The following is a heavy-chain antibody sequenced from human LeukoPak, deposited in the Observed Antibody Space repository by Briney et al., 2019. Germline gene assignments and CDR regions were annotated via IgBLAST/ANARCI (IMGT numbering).Heavy chain of an antibody. J-gene: IGHJ4*02. D-gene: IGHD2-8*02. Sequence: SETLSLTCAVSGDSISTRNWWNWVRPPPGKGLDWIGEISHGGSTKYNPSLKNRVTIPKDNSKNEFSLKLNSVTAADTAVYFCAGSAGWWSLDYWGQGALVTVST. CDR2: ISHGGST. CDR3: AGSAGWWSLDY. V-gene: IGHV4-4*02. CDR1: GDSISTRNW.